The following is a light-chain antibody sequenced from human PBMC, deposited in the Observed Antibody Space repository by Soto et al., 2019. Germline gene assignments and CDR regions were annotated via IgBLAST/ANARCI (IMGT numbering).Light chain of an antibody. CDR3: CSFSTSGTHV. J-gene: IGLJ1*01. CDR1: SSDVGTYDY. Sequence: QSVLTQPASVSGSPGQSITIPCTGTSSDVGTYDYVSWHQQHPGKAPKLIIYDVNNRPSGVSSRFSGSKSGNTASLTISGLQAEDEADYYCCSFSTSGTHVFGTGTKVTVL. CDR2: DVN. V-gene: IGLV2-14*01.